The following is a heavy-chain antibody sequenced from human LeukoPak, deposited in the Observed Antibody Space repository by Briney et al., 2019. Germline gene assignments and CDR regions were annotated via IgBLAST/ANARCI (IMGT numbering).Heavy chain of an antibody. Sequence: ASVKVSCKASGGTFSSYAISWVRQAPGQGLEWMGGIIPIFGTANYAQKFQGRVTITADESTSTAYMELSSLRSEDTAAYYCARSSDSSGYPPDYWGQGTLVTVSS. CDR1: GGTFSSYA. V-gene: IGHV1-69*01. CDR3: ARSSDSSGYPPDY. CDR2: IIPIFGTA. J-gene: IGHJ4*02. D-gene: IGHD3-22*01.